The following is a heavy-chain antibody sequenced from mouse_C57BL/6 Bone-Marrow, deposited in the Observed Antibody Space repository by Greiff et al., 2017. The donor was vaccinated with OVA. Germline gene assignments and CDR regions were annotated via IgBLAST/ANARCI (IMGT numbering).Heavy chain of an antibody. J-gene: IGHJ1*03. CDR3: ARKDFPYWYFDV. V-gene: IGHV2-2*01. Sequence: QVQLQQSGPGLVQPSQSLSITCTVSGFSLTSYGVHWVRQSPGKGLEWLGVIWSGGSTDSNAAFISRLSISKDKSKSQVFFKMNRRQADDTAIYYCARKDFPYWYFDVWGTGTTVTVSS. CDR1: GFSLTSYG. CDR2: IWSGGST.